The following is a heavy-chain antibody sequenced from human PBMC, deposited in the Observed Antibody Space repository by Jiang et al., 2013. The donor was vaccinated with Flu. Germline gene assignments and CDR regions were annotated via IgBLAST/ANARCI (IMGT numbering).Heavy chain of an antibody. CDR3: ARDPTGDDAFDT. D-gene: IGHD7-27*01. V-gene: IGHV1-18*01. CDR1: GYSFTRYG. J-gene: IGHJ3*02. Sequence: GAEVKKPGASVKVSCKASGYSFTRYGINWVRQAPGQGLEWMGYISGYNGNTDYAQKFQGRVTVTTDTSTSTASMELGSLTSDDTAVYYCARDPTGDDAFDTWGQGTMVTVSS. CDR2: ISGYNGNT.